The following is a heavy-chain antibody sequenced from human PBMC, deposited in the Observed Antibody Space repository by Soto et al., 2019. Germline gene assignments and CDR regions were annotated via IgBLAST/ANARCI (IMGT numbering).Heavy chain of an antibody. J-gene: IGHJ4*02. CDR1: GGSLTSNSYY. D-gene: IGHD4-17*01. CDR3: TRRSTVTYDY. CDR2: FYYSQST. V-gene: IGHV4-39*01. Sequence: SETLSLTCTVSGGSLTSNSYYWGWIRQPPGKGLEWIGSFYYSQSTYFNPSLKSRVTISVETSKNQYSLKLSAVTAADTAVYYCTRRSTVTYDYWGQGILVTVSS.